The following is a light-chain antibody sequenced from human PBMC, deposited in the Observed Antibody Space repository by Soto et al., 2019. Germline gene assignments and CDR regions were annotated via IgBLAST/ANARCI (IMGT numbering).Light chain of an antibody. CDR2: KAS. Sequence: DIQMTQSPSTLSASVGDRVTITCRASQTLSRWLAWYQQKPGKAPKLLISKASTLESGVPSRFSGGGSGAEFTLTISSLQPDDFATYYCQQYNTYLFGGGTRVVIK. CDR3: QQYNTYL. CDR1: QTLSRW. J-gene: IGKJ4*01. V-gene: IGKV1-5*03.